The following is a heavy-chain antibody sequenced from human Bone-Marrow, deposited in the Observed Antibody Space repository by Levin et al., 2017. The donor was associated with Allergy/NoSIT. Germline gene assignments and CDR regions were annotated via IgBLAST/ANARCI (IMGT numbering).Heavy chain of an antibody. CDR1: GGSINSGDSY. J-gene: IGHJ4*02. CDR2: IYYSGST. D-gene: IGHD3-9*01. CDR3: ACLSLTFFDILTGYYSPIGTFDY. Sequence: SETLSLTCNVSGGSINSGDSYWSWIRQPPGKGLEWIGYIYYSGSTYYNPSLKSRITISIDTSKSHFSLQLSSVTPADTAVYHCACLSLTFFDILTGYYSPIGTFDYWGQRTLVTVSS. V-gene: IGHV4-30-4*01.